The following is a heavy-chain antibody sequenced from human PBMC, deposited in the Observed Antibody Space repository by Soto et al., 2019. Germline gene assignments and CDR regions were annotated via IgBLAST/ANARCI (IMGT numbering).Heavy chain of an antibody. Sequence: SETLSLTCTVSGRSTSSYYWSWIRQPPGKELGWIGNIYYRGSTNYNPSLKSRVTISVDTSKNQFSLKLSSVTAADTAVYYCASTYYYDSSGYYRALDYWGQGTLVTVSS. J-gene: IGHJ4*02. D-gene: IGHD3-22*01. CDR3: ASTYYYDSSGYYRALDY. V-gene: IGHV4-59*08. CDR2: IYYRGST. CDR1: GRSTSSYY.